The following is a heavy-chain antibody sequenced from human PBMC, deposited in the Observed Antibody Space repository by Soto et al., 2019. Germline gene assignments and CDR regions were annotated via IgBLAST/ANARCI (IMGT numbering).Heavy chain of an antibody. CDR1: GYTFTSYD. D-gene: IGHD3-9*01. J-gene: IGHJ6*02. Sequence: ASVKVSCKASGYTFTSYDINWVRQATGQGLEWMGWMNPNSGNTGYAQKFQGRVTMTRNTSISTAYMELSSLRSEDTAVYYCAREGNYDILTGYSYYYYGMDVWGQGTTVTVSS. CDR2: MNPNSGNT. V-gene: IGHV1-8*01. CDR3: AREGNYDILTGYSYYYYGMDV.